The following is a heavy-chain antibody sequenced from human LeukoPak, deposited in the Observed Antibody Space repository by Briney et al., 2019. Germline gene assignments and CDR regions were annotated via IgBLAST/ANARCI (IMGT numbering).Heavy chain of an antibody. CDR3: ARDVPYFYGMDV. V-gene: IGHV3-11*01. Sequence: GRSLRLSCAASAFTFSDYYMSWIRQAPEDGMEWVSYISSSGSTIYYTNSVKGRFTISRDNAKNSLYLQMNSLRAEDTAVYYCARDVPYFYGMDVWGQGTTVTVSS. J-gene: IGHJ6*02. CDR1: AFTFSDYY. CDR2: ISSSGSTI.